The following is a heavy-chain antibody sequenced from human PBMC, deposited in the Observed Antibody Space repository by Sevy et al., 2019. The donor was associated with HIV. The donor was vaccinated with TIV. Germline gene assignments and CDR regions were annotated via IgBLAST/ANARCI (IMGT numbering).Heavy chain of an antibody. J-gene: IGHJ5*02. D-gene: IGHD3-10*01. CDR2: IKTSGST. V-gene: IGHV4-61*02. Sequence: SETLSLTCTVSRGSISSGNYYWSWIRQPAGKGLEWLGRIKTSGSTNYNPSLKSLMTMSVDTYKNEFSRKLGNVTAADTAVYYCASVVPVWYGELDVYNWCGRWGLGTLVTVSS. CDR3: ASVVPVWYGELDVYNWCGR. CDR1: RGSISSGNYY.